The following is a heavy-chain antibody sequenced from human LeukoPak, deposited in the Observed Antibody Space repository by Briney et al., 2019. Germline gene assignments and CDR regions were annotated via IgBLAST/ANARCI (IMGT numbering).Heavy chain of an antibody. J-gene: IGHJ3*02. D-gene: IGHD1-26*01. Sequence: NPSETLSLTCTVSGGSISSGDYYWSWIRQPPGKGLEWIGYIYYSGSTYYNPSLKSRVTISVDTSKNQFSLKLSSVTAADTAVYYCARGPYSGSYFHDAFDIWGQGTMVTVSS. CDR1: GGSISSGDYY. CDR3: ARGPYSGSYFHDAFDI. V-gene: IGHV4-30-4*08. CDR2: IYYSGST.